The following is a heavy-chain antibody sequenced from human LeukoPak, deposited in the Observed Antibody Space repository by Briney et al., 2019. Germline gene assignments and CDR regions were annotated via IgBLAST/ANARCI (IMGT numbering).Heavy chain of an antibody. J-gene: IGHJ4*02. V-gene: IGHV1-18*01. Sequence: ASVKVSCKASGYTFTNYGINWVRQAPGQGLEWMGWISVYNGHTNYAQRLQGRVTMTTDTSTSTAYMELRSLRSDDTAVYYCARGGGYSGYVDYWGQGTLVTVSS. CDR3: ARGGGYSGYVDY. CDR2: ISVYNGHT. D-gene: IGHD5-12*01. CDR1: GYTFTNYG.